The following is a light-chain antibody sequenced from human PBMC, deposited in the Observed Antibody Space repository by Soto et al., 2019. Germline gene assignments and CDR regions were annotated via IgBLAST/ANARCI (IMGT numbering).Light chain of an antibody. CDR1: QSVSGY. Sequence: EIVLTQSPATLSLSPGERATLSCRASQSVSGYLAWYQQKPGQAPRLLIYDGSHRAAGIPSRFSGSGSGTDFTLTISSLQPDDFATYYCQQYNSYPWTFGQGTKVEIK. V-gene: IGKV3-11*01. J-gene: IGKJ1*01. CDR3: QQYNSYPWT. CDR2: DGS.